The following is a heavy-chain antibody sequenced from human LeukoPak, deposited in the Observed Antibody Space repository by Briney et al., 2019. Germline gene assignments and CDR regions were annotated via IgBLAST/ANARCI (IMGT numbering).Heavy chain of an antibody. D-gene: IGHD3-16*02. CDR3: ARNRLIQTTNYDYVWGSYLTNH. Sequence: GGSLRLSCAASGFTFSSYSMNWVRQAPGKGLEWVSSISSSSTYIHYADSVKGRFTISRDNAKNSLYLQMNSLRAEDTAVYYCARNRLIQTTNYDYVWGSYLTNHWGQGTLVTVSS. V-gene: IGHV3-21*04. CDR2: ISSSSTYI. J-gene: IGHJ4*02. CDR1: GFTFSSYS.